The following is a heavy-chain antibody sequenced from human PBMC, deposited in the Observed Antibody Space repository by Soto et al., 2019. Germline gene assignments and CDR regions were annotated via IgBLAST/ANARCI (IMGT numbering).Heavy chain of an antibody. CDR2: IYPGDSDT. V-gene: IGHV5-51*01. J-gene: IGHJ6*03. D-gene: IGHD3-10*01. CDR3: ARLEGGVTMVRGVIIENNYYYMDV. Sequence: PGESLKISCKGSGYSFTSYWIGWVRQMPGKGLEWMGIIYPGDSDTRYSPSFQGQVTISADKSISTAYLQWSSLKASDTAMYYCARLEGGVTMVRGVIIENNYYYMDVWGKGTTVTVSS. CDR1: GYSFTSYW.